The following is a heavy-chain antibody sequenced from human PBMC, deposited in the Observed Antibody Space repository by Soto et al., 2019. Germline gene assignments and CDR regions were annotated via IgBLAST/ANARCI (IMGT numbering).Heavy chain of an antibody. CDR3: ARETYRGFYFDY. CDR2: INSDGSRT. J-gene: IGHJ4*02. Sequence: GGSLRLSCAASGFTFSSYSMNWVRQAPGKGLVWVSRINSDGSRTSYADSVTGRFTISRDNAKNTLYLQMNSLRVEDTALYYCARETYRGFYFDYWGQGTLVTVSS. V-gene: IGHV3-74*01. D-gene: IGHD4-4*01. CDR1: GFTFSSYS.